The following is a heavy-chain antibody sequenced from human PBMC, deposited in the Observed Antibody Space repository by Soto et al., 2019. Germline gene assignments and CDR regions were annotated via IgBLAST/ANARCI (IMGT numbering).Heavy chain of an antibody. V-gene: IGHV1-18*01. Sequence: GASVKVSCKASGYTFTSYGISWVRQAPGQGLEWMGWISAYNGYTDYAQKFQGRVTMTRDTSLSTAYMELSSLTSDDTAVYYCARGRGWRDYWGQGTLVTVSS. D-gene: IGHD6-19*01. J-gene: IGHJ4*02. CDR1: GYTFTSYG. CDR3: ARGRGWRDY. CDR2: ISAYNGYT.